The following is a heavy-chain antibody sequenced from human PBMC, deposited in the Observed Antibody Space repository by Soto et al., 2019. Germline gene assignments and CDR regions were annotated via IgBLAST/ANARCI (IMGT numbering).Heavy chain of an antibody. Sequence: SETLSLTCTVSGGSISSYYWSWIRQPPGKGLEWIGEINYSGSTNYNPSLKSRVTISVDTSKNHFSLKLSSVTAADTAVYYCESSPKLSYYSYNWDVWGKGPTFPVSS. J-gene: IGHJ6*03. CDR3: ESSPKLSYYSYNWDV. CDR2: INYSGST. CDR1: GGSISSYY. V-gene: IGHV4-59*01.